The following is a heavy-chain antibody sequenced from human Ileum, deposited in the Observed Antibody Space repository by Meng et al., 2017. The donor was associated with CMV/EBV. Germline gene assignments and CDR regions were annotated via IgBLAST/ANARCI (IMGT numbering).Heavy chain of an antibody. D-gene: IGHD6-6*01. CDR1: GFTFSSYG. J-gene: IGHJ4*02. CDR3: AKDSSSSEGDFDY. Sequence: GESLKISCAASGFTFSSYGMHWVRQAPGKGLEWVAFIRYDGSDKYYADSVKGRFTISRDNSKNTLYLQMNSLRAEDTAVFYCAKDSSSSEGDFDYWGQGTLVTGS. CDR2: IRYDGSDK. V-gene: IGHV3-30*02.